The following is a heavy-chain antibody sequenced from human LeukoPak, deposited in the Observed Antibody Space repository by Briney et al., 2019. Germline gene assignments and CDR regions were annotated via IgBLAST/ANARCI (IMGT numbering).Heavy chain of an antibody. CDR3: VLDSNSWSL. V-gene: IGHV3-21*01. CDR2: ISSSSSYI. Sequence: PGGSLRLSCAASGFTFRSYEMHWVRLAPGKGLEWVSTISSSSSYIYYADSVKGRFTISRDNAKNSLYLQMNSLRAEDTAVYYCVLDSNSWSLWGQGTLVTVSS. D-gene: IGHD6-13*01. J-gene: IGHJ4*02. CDR1: GFTFRSYE.